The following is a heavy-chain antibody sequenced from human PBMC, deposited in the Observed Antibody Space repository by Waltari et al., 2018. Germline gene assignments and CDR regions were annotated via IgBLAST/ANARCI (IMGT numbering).Heavy chain of an antibody. CDR1: GFTFGAHA. CDR2: IRSKIYGGTA. CDR3: SRVSASGDGMDV. J-gene: IGHJ6*02. D-gene: IGHD3-16*01. Sequence: EVQLVESGGGLVQPGRSLRLSCTTSGFTFGAHALSWFRQAPGKGLEWVGLIRSKIYGGTADYAASVKGRFTVSRDDSKSIAYLQMDSLKTEDTAVYYCSRVSASGDGMDVWGQGTTVTVSS. V-gene: IGHV3-49*03.